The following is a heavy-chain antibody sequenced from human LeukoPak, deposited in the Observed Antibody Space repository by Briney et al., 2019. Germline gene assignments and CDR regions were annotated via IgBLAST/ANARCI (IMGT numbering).Heavy chain of an antibody. V-gene: IGHV1-69*05. CDR3: AREEAMGDYYYYYMNV. Sequence: ASVKVSCKASGGTFSSYAISWVRQAPGQGLEWMGRIIPIFGTANYAQKFQGRVTITTDESTSTAYMELSSLRSEDTAVYYCAREEAMGDYYYYYMNVWGKGTTVTVSS. CDR1: GGTFSSYA. D-gene: IGHD5-18*01. J-gene: IGHJ6*03. CDR2: IIPIFGTA.